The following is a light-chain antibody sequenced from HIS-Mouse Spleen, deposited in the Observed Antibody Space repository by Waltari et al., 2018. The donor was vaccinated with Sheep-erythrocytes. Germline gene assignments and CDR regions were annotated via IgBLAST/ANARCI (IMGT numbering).Light chain of an antibody. V-gene: IGLV2-11*01. CDR1: RSDVGGYNY. J-gene: IGLJ1*01. CDR2: DVS. CDR3: CADAGSYNHV. Sequence: QSALTQPRSVSGSPGQSVTISCTGTRSDVGGYNYVSWYQQHPGKAPKLVIYDVSKRPSGVPDRFSGSKSSNTASLTISGLQAEDEAEYCCCADAGSYNHVFATGTKVTVL.